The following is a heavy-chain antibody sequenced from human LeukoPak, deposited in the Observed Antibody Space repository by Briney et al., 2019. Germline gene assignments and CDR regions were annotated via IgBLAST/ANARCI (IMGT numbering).Heavy chain of an antibody. CDR2: ISAYNGNT. CDR1: GYTFTSYG. V-gene: IGHV1-18*01. CDR3: ARGLVSGITIFGVVIRGYYFDY. D-gene: IGHD3-3*01. Sequence: ASVKVSCKASGYTFTSYGISWVRQAPGQGLEWMGWISAYNGNTNYAQKLQGRVTMTTDTSTSTAYMELSSLRSEDTAVYYCARGLVSGITIFGVVIRGYYFDYWGQGTLVTVSS. J-gene: IGHJ4*02.